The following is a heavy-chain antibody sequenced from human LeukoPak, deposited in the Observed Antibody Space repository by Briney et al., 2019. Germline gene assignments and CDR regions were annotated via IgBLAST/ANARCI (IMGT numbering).Heavy chain of an antibody. D-gene: IGHD6-19*01. CDR1: GYTFTGFY. CDR2: INPNSGGT. V-gene: IGHV1-2*02. Sequence: ASVKLSCKASGYTFTGFYMHWVRQAPGQGLEWMGWINPNSGGTNYAQKFQGRVTMTRDTSISTAYMELSRLRSDDTAVYYCALYSSSSYYMDVWGKGTTVTVSS. CDR3: ALYSSSSYYMDV. J-gene: IGHJ6*03.